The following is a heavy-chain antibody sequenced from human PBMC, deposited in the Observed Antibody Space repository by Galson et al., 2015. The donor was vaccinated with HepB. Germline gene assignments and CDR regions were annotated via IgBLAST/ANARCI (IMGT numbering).Heavy chain of an antibody. Sequence: SETLSLTCAVYGGSFSGYYWSWIRQPPGKGLEWIGEINHSGSTNYNPSLKSRVTVSVDTSKNQFSLTLSSVTAADTAVYYCARGEDMATTQDFDYWGQGTLVTVSS. CDR1: GGSFSGYY. V-gene: IGHV4-34*01. CDR2: INHSGST. D-gene: IGHD5-24*01. J-gene: IGHJ4*02. CDR3: ARGEDMATTQDFDY.